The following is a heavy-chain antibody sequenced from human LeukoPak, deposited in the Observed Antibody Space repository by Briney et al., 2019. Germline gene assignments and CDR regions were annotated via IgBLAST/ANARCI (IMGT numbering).Heavy chain of an antibody. J-gene: IGHJ4*02. Sequence: GGSLRLSCAASGFAFSSYAMHWVRQAPGKGLEWVAVISYDGSNKYYADSVKGRFTISRDNSKNTLYLQMNSLRAEDTAVYYCARSYCSSTSCYPDYWGQGTLVTVSS. CDR2: ISYDGSNK. D-gene: IGHD2-2*01. V-gene: IGHV3-30*04. CDR3: ARSYCSSTSCYPDY. CDR1: GFAFSSYA.